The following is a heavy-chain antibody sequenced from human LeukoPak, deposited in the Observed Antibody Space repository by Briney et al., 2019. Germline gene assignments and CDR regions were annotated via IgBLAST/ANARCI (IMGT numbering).Heavy chain of an antibody. CDR2: ISYDGNAK. Sequence: GRSLRLSCAASGFTLSSYGMHWVRQAPGKGLELVAVISYDGNAKHYADSVKGRFTISRDNSKNTLYLQMNSLRSEDTAVYYCAKEKVFTSTSWTTIEYWGQGTLVTVSS. V-gene: IGHV3-30*18. D-gene: IGHD6-13*01. CDR1: GFTLSSYG. J-gene: IGHJ4*02. CDR3: AKEKVFTSTSWTTIEY.